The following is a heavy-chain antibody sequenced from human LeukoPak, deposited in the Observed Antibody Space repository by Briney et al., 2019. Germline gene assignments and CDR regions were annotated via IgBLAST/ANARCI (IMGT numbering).Heavy chain of an antibody. CDR1: GFTFNTYA. V-gene: IGHV3-23*01. J-gene: IGHJ4*02. CDR2: ISGGGGST. Sequence: GGSLRLSCEASGFTFNTYAMSWVRRAPGKGLEWVSGISGGGGSTYYADSVKGRFTISRDKSKNTLYLQMRSLRAEDTAIYYCVTARKIYYDTSGYFNWGQGTLVTVSS. D-gene: IGHD3-22*01. CDR3: VTARKIYYDTSGYFN.